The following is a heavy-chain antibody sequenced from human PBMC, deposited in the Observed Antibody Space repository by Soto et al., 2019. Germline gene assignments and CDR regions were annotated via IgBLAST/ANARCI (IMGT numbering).Heavy chain of an antibody. CDR3: ARGTLLLETWVLDV. V-gene: IGHV1-8*01. Sequence: QVQLVQSGAEVKKPGASVKVSCKASGYTFTNYDINRVRQATGQGLEWMGWMNANSGKTGYARKFQGRVAMTRNTSISTAYMELSSLRSEDTAVYYCARGTLLLETWVLDVWGQGTTVTVSS. D-gene: IGHD3-22*01. CDR1: GYTFTNYD. J-gene: IGHJ6*02. CDR2: MNANSGKT.